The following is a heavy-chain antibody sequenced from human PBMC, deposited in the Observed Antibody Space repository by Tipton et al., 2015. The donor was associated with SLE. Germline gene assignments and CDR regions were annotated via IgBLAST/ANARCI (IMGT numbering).Heavy chain of an antibody. D-gene: IGHD3/OR15-3a*01. J-gene: IGHJ4*02. CDR3: AGGLGNFDY. Sequence: SLRLSCAASGFTFNNYWMHWVRQVPGKGLVWVSRINTDGSGTTYADSVKGRFTISRDTAKNTLYLQMNSLRVEDTAVYYCAGGLGNFDYWGQGTLVTVSS. CDR1: GFTFNNYW. V-gene: IGHV3-74*01. CDR2: INTDGSGT.